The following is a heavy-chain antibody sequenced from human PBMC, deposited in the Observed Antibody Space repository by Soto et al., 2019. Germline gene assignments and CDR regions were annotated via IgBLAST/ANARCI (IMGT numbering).Heavy chain of an antibody. CDR3: AEGLQFSGLLSAQTFDY. V-gene: IGHV3-23*01. D-gene: IGHD6-19*01. Sequence: EVQLLESGGGLVQPGGSLRLSCAVSGFTFSSHAMSWVRQAPGKGLECVSSITGSGDSTYYADSVKGRFTISRDKSKSTMYLQMNRLRAEDPAVNYCAEGLQFSGLLSAQTFDYWGQGTQVTVSS. J-gene: IGHJ4*02. CDR1: GFTFSSHA. CDR2: ITGSGDST.